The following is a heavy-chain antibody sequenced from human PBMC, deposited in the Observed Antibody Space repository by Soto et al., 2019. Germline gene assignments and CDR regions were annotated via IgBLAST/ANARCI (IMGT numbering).Heavy chain of an antibody. D-gene: IGHD3-9*01. CDR1: GYTFTDYW. V-gene: IGHV5-51*01. J-gene: IGHJ6*02. CDR2: IYPGDSDT. Sequence: GESLKISCKGSGYTFTDYWIGWVRQLPGKGLEWMGIIYPGDSDTRYSPSFQGHVTITVDKSTSTAYLQRNTLKASDTAMYYCVIYFSNFRNYYYSMDVWGQGTTVTVSS. CDR3: VIYFSNFRNYYYSMDV.